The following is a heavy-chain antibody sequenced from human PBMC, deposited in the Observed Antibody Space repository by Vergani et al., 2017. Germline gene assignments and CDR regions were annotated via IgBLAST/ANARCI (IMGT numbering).Heavy chain of an antibody. Sequence: RLVQSGGGLAHPGGSLRLSCAASGFTFDDYAMHWVRQAPGNGLEWVSLISWDGGSTYYADSVKGRFTISRDNSKNSLYLQMNSLRAEDTALYYCAKVGGGATDFDYWGQGTLVTVSS. CDR2: ISWDGGST. CDR3: AKVGGGATDFDY. CDR1: GFTFDDYA. D-gene: IGHD1-26*01. V-gene: IGHV3-43D*04. J-gene: IGHJ4*02.